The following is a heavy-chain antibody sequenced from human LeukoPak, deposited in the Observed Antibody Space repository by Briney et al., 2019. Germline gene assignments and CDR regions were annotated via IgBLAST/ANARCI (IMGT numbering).Heavy chain of an antibody. D-gene: IGHD4-17*01. CDR3: ARVRTTADFDY. Sequence: PGGSLRLSCAASGFTFSTYWVSWVRQAPGKGLEWVANIKQDGSEKYYVDSVKGRLSISRDNAKNSLYLQMNSLRAEDTSIYYCARVRTTADFDYWGQGTLVTVSS. V-gene: IGHV3-7*04. CDR2: IKQDGSEK. CDR1: GFTFSTYW. J-gene: IGHJ4*02.